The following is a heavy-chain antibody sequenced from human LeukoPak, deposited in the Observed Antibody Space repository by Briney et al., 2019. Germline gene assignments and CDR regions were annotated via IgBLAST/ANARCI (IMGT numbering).Heavy chain of an antibody. V-gene: IGHV1-2*06. Sequence: ASVKVSCKTSGYTFTGYYMHLMRQAPGQGLEWMGRIDPNSGGTNYAQNFQGRVTMTRDTSISTAYMELTRLRSDDTAIYYCARVGSSIWYSFDYWGQGTLVTVSS. CDR3: ARVGSSIWYSFDY. CDR1: GYTFTGYY. CDR2: IDPNSGGT. D-gene: IGHD6-13*01. J-gene: IGHJ4*02.